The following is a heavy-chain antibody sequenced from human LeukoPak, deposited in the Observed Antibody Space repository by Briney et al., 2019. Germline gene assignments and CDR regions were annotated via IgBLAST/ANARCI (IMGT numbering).Heavy chain of an antibody. CDR3: ARGGCSSTSCYVYFDY. D-gene: IGHD2-2*01. CDR1: GFTFSSYS. J-gene: IGHJ4*02. Sequence: GGSLRLSCAASGFTFSSYSMNWVRQAPGKGLEWVSSISSSSSYIYYADSVKGRFTISRDNAKNSLYLQMNSLRAEDTAVYYCARGGCSSTSCYVYFDYWGQGTLVTVSS. CDR2: ISSSSSYI. V-gene: IGHV3-21*01.